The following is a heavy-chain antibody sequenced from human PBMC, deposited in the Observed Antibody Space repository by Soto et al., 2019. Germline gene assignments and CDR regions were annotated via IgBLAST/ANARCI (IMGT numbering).Heavy chain of an antibody. D-gene: IGHD3-10*01. Sequence: QVQLVESGGGVVQPGRSLRLSCAASGFTFSSYGMHWVRQAPGKGLEWVAVISYDGSNKYYADSVKGRFTISRDNSKNTLYLQINSLRAEDTAVYYCALSRGYGSGSYYMVDWGQGTLVTVSS. J-gene: IGHJ4*02. CDR3: ALSRGYGSGSYYMVD. CDR1: GFTFSSYG. CDR2: ISYDGSNK. V-gene: IGHV3-30*03.